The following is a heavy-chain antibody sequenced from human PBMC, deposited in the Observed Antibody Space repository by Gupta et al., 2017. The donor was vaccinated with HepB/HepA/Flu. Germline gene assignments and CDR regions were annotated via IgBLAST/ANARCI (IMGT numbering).Heavy chain of an antibody. V-gene: IGHV4-39*02. Sequence: GWIRQTPGKGLEWIGSIDYSGNTYSNPSLKSRATISVDTSKNQFSLNLSSVTAADTAVYYCARVRASGPSYYYYYMDVWGKGTTVTVSS. CDR2: IDYSGNT. J-gene: IGHJ6*03. D-gene: IGHD1-26*01. CDR3: ARVRASGPSYYYYYMDV.